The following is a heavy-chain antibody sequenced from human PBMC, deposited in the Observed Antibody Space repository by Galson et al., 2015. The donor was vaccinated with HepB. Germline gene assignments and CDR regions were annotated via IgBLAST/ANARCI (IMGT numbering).Heavy chain of an antibody. J-gene: IGHJ4*02. Sequence: SLRLSCEASGFTFSSYAMHWVRQAPGKGLEWVAVISYDGSNKYYADSVKGRFTISRDNSKNTLYLQMNSLRAEDTAVYYCARAMIVVVNRGYFDYWGQGTLVTVSS. CDR3: ARAMIVVVNRGYFDY. CDR1: GFTFSSYA. D-gene: IGHD3-22*01. CDR2: ISYDGSNK. V-gene: IGHV3-30*04.